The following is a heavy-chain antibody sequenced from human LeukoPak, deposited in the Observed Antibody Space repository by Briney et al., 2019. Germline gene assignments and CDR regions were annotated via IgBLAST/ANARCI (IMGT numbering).Heavy chain of an antibody. J-gene: IGHJ4*02. D-gene: IGHD3-22*01. CDR1: GASFSGYY. CDR3: AMSITMIIVIIKRPPTIDY. V-gene: IGHV4-34*01. CDR2: INHSGST. Sequence: PETLSLTCAVYGASFSGYYWSWIRQSPGKGREWVGEINHSGSTNYNPSLKSRVTISVDTSKNQFSLKLSSVTAADTAVYYCAMSITMIIVIIKRPPTIDYWGQGTLVTVSS.